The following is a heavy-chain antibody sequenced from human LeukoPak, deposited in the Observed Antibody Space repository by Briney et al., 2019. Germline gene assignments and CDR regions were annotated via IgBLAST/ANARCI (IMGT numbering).Heavy chain of an antibody. V-gene: IGHV4-4*08. CDR1: GGSIFSYY. CDR2: IYSNGIT. Sequence: SETLSLTCTVSGGSIFSYYWNWIRQPPGKGLEWIGYIYSNGITSYNPSLRSRGTISIATSKNQFSLRLRSVTAADTAIYYCARRAYYDGGGECAASGYFDLWGRGTLVSVSS. D-gene: IGHD3-22*01. CDR3: ARRAYYDGGGECAASGYFDL. J-gene: IGHJ2*01.